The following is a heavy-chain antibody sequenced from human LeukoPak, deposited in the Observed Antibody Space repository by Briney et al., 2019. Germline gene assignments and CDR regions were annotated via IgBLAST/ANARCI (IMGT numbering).Heavy chain of an antibody. D-gene: IGHD6-13*01. Sequence: GGSLRLSCAASGFTFSSYWMSWVRQAPGKGLEWVANIKQDGSEKYYVDSVKGRFTISRDNAKNSLYLQMNSLRAEDTAVYYCARDRLTGYSSSWSHFDYWGQGTLATVSS. CDR2: IKQDGSEK. CDR1: GFTFSSYW. CDR3: ARDRLTGYSSSWSHFDY. J-gene: IGHJ4*02. V-gene: IGHV3-7*03.